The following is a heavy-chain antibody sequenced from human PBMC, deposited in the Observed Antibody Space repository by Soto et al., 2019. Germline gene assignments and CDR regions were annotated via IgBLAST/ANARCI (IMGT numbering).Heavy chain of an antibody. CDR3: ARESVRYHCDW. J-gene: IGHJ4*02. Sequence: QVQLVESGGGVVQPGRSLRLSCAASGFTFSSYGMHWVRQAPGKGLEWVAVIWYDGTNEHYADSVKGRFTISRDNSKNTLFLQMNSLRAEDTAVYYCARESVRYHCDWWGQGTLVTVSS. D-gene: IGHD2-2*02. CDR1: GFTFSSYG. V-gene: IGHV3-33*01. CDR2: IWYDGTNE.